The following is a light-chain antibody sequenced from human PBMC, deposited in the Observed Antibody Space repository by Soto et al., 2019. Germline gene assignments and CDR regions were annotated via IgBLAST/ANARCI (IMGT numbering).Light chain of an antibody. Sequence: QSALTQPASVSGSLGQSITISCTGSISDVGGYEYVSWYQQHPGKSPKLLIYEVTSRPSGISDRFSGSTSGNTASLTISGLQAEDEADYYCSSYRVGYSLDVFGSGTKVTVL. V-gene: IGLV2-14*01. CDR3: SSYRVGYSLDV. CDR1: ISDVGGYEY. CDR2: EVT. J-gene: IGLJ1*01.